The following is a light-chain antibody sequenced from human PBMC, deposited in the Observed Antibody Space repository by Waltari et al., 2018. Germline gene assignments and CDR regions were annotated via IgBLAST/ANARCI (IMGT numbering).Light chain of an antibody. CDR1: QSVDSY. V-gene: IGKV3-11*01. J-gene: IGKJ5*01. Sequence: EIALTQFPATLSLSPGERATLSCRASQSVDSYLLWYQQSRGQTPRLVMYAASRSATGIPARFSGSGSGTGFTLTISSLEPDDFAVYYCHQRSNWPITFGQGTRLEI. CDR2: AAS. CDR3: HQRSNWPIT.